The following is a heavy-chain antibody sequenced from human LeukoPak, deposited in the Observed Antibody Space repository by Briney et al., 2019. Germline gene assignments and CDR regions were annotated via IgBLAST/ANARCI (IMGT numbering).Heavy chain of an antibody. D-gene: IGHD2-21*02. J-gene: IGHJ4*02. CDR3: KSRAHEVVTASDF. CDR2: VFHNGRT. Sequence: PSGTLSLTCAVSGGSISSDHWWTWVRQPPGKGLEWIGEVFHNGRTKYNPSFQSRVTMSVDNSKNRFSLKLTSVTAADTAVYYCKSRAHEVVTASDFWGQGTQVTVST. V-gene: IGHV4-4*02. CDR1: GGSISSDHW.